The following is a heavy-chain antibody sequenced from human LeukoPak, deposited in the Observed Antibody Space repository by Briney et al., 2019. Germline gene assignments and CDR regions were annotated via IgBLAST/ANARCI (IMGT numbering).Heavy chain of an antibody. CDR3: ARRRERRRTDRFDYFDY. Sequence: SETLSLTCTVSGGSISSYYWSWIRQPPGKGLEWIGYIYYSGSTNYNPSLKSRVTISVDTSKNQFSLKLSSVTAADTAVYYCARRRERRRTDRFDYFDYWGQGALVAVSS. V-gene: IGHV4-59*08. D-gene: IGHD1-26*01. J-gene: IGHJ4*02. CDR1: GGSISSYY. CDR2: IYYSGST.